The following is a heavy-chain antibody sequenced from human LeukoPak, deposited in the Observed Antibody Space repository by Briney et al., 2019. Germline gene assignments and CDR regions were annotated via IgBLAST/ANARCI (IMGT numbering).Heavy chain of an antibody. Sequence: ASVKVSCKASGYTFTSYYMHWVRQAPGQGLEWMGIINPSGGSTSYAQKFQGRVTMTRDTSTSTVYMELSSLRSEDTAVYYCASANSRGYSYGYRVYYFDYWGQGTLVTVSS. CDR2: INPSGGST. CDR3: ASANSRGYSYGYRVYYFDY. D-gene: IGHD5-18*01. CDR1: GYTFTSYY. J-gene: IGHJ4*02. V-gene: IGHV1-46*01.